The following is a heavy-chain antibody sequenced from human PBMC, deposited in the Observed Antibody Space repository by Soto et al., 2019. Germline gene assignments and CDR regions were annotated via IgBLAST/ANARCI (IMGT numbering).Heavy chain of an antibody. CDR1: GYTFTSYY. D-gene: IGHD3-22*01. CDR2: INPSGGST. V-gene: IGHV1-46*01. J-gene: IGHJ4*02. Sequence: ASVKVSCKASGYTFTSYYMHWVRQAPGQGLEWMGIINPSGGSTSYAQKFQGRVTMTRDTSTSTVYMELSSLRSEDTAVYYCASSKDYYDSSGYSSSYPDLDYWGQGTLVTVSS. CDR3: ASSKDYYDSSGYSSSYPDLDY.